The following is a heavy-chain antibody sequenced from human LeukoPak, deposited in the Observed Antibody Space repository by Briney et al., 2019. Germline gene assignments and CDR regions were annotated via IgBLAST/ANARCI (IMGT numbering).Heavy chain of an antibody. CDR1: GFTFSSYA. D-gene: IGHD2-21*02. CDR2: ILYDGSNK. CDR3: AKTKVGTGLDALDI. Sequence: GGSLRLSCAASGFTFSSYAMHWVRQAAGKGLEWVAVILYDGSNKFYADSVKGRFTISRDNSKNTLYLQMNSLRAEDTAVYYCAKTKVGTGLDALDIWGQGTLVTVSS. J-gene: IGHJ4*02. V-gene: IGHV3-30-3*02.